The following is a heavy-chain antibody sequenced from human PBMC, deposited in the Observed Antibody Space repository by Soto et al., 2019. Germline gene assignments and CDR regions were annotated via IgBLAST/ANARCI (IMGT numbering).Heavy chain of an antibody. Sequence: GGSLIISCAASVFTFSSYAMSWVRQAPVKGLECFSTISGSGGTTYYADSVKGRFTISRDNSKNTLYLQMNSLRAEDTAVYYCAKVRSTTIFDVVSLFDYWGQGTLVTVSS. J-gene: IGHJ4*02. CDR2: ISGSGGTT. CDR3: AKVRSTTIFDVVSLFDY. D-gene: IGHD3-3*01. V-gene: IGHV3-23*01. CDR1: VFTFSSYA.